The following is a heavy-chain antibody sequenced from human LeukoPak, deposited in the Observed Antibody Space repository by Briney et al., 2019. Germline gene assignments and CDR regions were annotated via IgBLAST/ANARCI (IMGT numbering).Heavy chain of an antibody. D-gene: IGHD6-13*01. CDR3: SRGLGRSSNWTLGYGMDV. CDR1: GFTFSSYD. Sequence: GGSLRLSCAASGFTFSSYDMHWVRQTAGNGLEWVPAIGTAGATYYPGSVRGRFTISRENAKNSLYLQMNSLRAGDTAVYYCSRGLGRSSNWTLGYGMDVWGQGTTVTVSS. V-gene: IGHV3-13*04. CDR2: IGTAGAT. J-gene: IGHJ6*02.